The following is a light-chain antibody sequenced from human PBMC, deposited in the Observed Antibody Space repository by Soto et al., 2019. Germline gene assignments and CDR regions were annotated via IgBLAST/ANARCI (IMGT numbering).Light chain of an antibody. Sequence: EIVMTQSPATLSVSPGERATLSCRASQSVSSNLAWYQQKPGQAPRLLIYGASTRATGIPARFSGSGSGSEFTLTISSLQSEDFDVYYCQQYNNWPSITFGQGTRVEIK. J-gene: IGKJ5*01. CDR2: GAS. CDR3: QQYNNWPSIT. CDR1: QSVSSN. V-gene: IGKV3-15*01.